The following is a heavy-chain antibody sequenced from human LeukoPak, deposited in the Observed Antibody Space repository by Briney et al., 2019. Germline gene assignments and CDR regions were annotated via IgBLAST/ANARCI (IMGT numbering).Heavy chain of an antibody. D-gene: IGHD3-10*01. J-gene: IGHJ4*02. Sequence: GGSLRLSCAASGFTFSSYWMSWVRQAPGKGLEWVANIKQDGSEKYYVDSVKGRFTISRDNAKNSLYLQMNSLRAEDTAVYYCAKDPGDGSGSYGSWGQGTLVTVSS. CDR2: IKQDGSEK. V-gene: IGHV3-7*03. CDR3: AKDPGDGSGSYGS. CDR1: GFTFSSYW.